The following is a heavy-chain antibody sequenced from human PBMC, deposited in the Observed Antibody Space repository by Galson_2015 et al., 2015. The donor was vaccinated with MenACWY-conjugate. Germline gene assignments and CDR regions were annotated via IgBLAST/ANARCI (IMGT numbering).Heavy chain of an antibody. Sequence: SVKVSCKASGSIFSNYAISWVRQAPGQGPEWMGGIIPMFGTAKYAQKFQGRVTITADESTRIAYMELSSLRSDDTAVYYCASELHGGVSGIRSYYYYGMDVWGQGTTVTVSS. V-gene: IGHV1-69*13. D-gene: IGHD1-20*01. CDR2: IIPMFGTA. J-gene: IGHJ6*02. CDR1: GSIFSNYA. CDR3: ASELHGGVSGIRSYYYYGMDV.